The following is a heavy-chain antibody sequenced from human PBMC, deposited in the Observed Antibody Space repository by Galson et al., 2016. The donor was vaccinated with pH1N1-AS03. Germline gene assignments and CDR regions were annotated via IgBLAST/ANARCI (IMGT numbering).Heavy chain of an antibody. Sequence: SVKVSCKASGYTFTSSGISWVRQAPGQGLEWMGWISPYNGNTHYVQNLQGRVTMTADTSTSTAYMELRSLRSDDTAVYYCAITLGVDAFDIWGQGTMVTVSS. D-gene: IGHD6-13*01. V-gene: IGHV1-18*01. J-gene: IGHJ3*02. CDR1: GYTFTSSG. CDR3: AITLGVDAFDI. CDR2: ISPYNGNT.